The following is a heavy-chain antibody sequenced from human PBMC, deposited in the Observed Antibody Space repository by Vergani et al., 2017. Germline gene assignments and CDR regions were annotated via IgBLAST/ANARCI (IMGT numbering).Heavy chain of an antibody. D-gene: IGHD6-13*01. Sequence: QVQLVQSGAEVKKPGASLKVSCKASGYTFTSYDINWVRQATGQGLEWMGWMNPNSGNTGYAQKFQGRVTITRNTSISTAYMELSSLRSEDTAVYYCARQXAAGDYYYYYGMDVWGQGTTVTVSS. CDR1: GYTFTSYD. V-gene: IGHV1-8*03. CDR2: MNPNSGNT. J-gene: IGHJ6*02. CDR3: ARQXAAGDYYYYYGMDV.